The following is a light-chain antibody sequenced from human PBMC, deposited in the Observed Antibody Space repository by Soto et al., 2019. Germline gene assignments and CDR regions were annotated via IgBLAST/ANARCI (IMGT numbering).Light chain of an antibody. V-gene: IGKV3-15*01. CDR3: QQYNYWPYT. J-gene: IGKJ2*01. Sequence: EIVMTQSPATLSVSPGERAPLSCRASQSVSSNLAWYQQKPGQAPRLLISGASTRATGIQARFSGSGSGTEFTLTISSLQSEDFAVYYCQQYNYWPYTFGQGTKLEIK. CDR1: QSVSSN. CDR2: GAS.